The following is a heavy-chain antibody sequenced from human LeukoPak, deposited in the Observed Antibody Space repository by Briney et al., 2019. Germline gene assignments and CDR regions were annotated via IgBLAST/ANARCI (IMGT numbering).Heavy chain of an antibody. Sequence: PGGSLRLSCEVSGFSFSDYWMAWVRQAPGKGLEWVANIKQDGSEKKYVDSVKGRFTISRDNAKNSVYLQMNSLRDEDTAVYYCARGYAGWAYWGQGTLVTVSS. D-gene: IGHD5-12*01. J-gene: IGHJ4*02. CDR1: GFSFSDYW. CDR2: IKQDGSEK. V-gene: IGHV3-7*04. CDR3: ARGYAGWAY.